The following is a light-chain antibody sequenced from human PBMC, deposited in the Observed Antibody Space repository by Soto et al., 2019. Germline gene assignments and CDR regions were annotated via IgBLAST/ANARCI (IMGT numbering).Light chain of an antibody. CDR3: QQRNSYSYT. V-gene: IGKV1-5*01. J-gene: IGKJ2*01. Sequence: DIQMTQYTTTLSASVEDRVTITCRASQSISSWLAWYQQKPGKAPKLLIYDASSLESGVPSRFSGSGSGTEFTLAISSLQPDDFATYYCQQRNSYSYTFGQGTKVDI. CDR2: DAS. CDR1: QSISSW.